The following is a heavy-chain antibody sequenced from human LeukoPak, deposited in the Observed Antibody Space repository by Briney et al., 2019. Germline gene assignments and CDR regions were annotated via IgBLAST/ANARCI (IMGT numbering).Heavy chain of an antibody. V-gene: IGHV5-51*01. Sequence: GESLKISCKASGYSFTTYWIGWVRQMPGKGLDWMGIIYPGDSDTRYSPSFQGQVTISADKSISTAYLQWSNLKASDTAMYYCARLVTLGGGYFDYWGQGTLVTVSS. J-gene: IGHJ4*02. D-gene: IGHD3-16*01. CDR2: IYPGDSDT. CDR1: GYSFTTYW. CDR3: ARLVTLGGGYFDY.